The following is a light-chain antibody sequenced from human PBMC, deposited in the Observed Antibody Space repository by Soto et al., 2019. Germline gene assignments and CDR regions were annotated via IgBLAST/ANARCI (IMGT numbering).Light chain of an antibody. CDR3: GTWDNSLSSVV. Sequence: QSVLTQPPSVSAASGQKVTISCSGSSSNIGKNYVSWYQQLSGTAPKLLIYENNKRPSGIPDRVSGSKSGTSATLDITGLQTGDEADYYCGTWDNSLSSVVFGGGTKVTVL. J-gene: IGLJ2*01. CDR1: SSNIGKNY. V-gene: IGLV1-51*02. CDR2: ENN.